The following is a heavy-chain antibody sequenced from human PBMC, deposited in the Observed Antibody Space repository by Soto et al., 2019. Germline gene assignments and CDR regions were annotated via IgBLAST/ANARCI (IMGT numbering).Heavy chain of an antibody. V-gene: IGHV1-2*04. CDR3: ARAGSAARPVGWFDP. CDR1: GYTFTGYY. Sequence: ASVKVSCKASGYTFTGYYMHWVRQAPGQGLEWMGWINPNSGGTNYAQKFQGWVTMTRDTSISTAYMELSRLRSDDTAVYYCARAGSAARPVGWFDPWGQGTLVTVSS. J-gene: IGHJ5*02. D-gene: IGHD6-6*01. CDR2: INPNSGGT.